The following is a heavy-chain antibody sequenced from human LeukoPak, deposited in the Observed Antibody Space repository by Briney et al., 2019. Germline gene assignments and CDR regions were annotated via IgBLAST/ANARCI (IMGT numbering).Heavy chain of an antibody. CDR2: IYYSGNT. D-gene: IGHD5-24*01. V-gene: IGHV4-39*07. CDR3: ARENGYKYDY. Sequence: SETLSLTCTVSGSSISNYYWGWIRQAPGKGLEWIGSIYYSGNTYYNSSLKSRVTISLDTSKNQFSLNLFSVTAADTAKYYCARENGYKYDYWGQGTLVTVSS. CDR1: GSSISNYY. J-gene: IGHJ4*02.